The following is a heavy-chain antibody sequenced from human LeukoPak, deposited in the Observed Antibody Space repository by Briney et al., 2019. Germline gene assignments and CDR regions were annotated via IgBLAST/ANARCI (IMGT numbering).Heavy chain of an antibody. Sequence: GGSLRLSCAASGFTFSDYWMQWVRQAPGKGLEWVANINYHGNVNYLVDSVKGRFTISRDNAKNSLFLQMNSLRAEDTAVYYCSRGDPDYWGQGTLVAVSS. D-gene: IGHD2-21*02. CDR1: GFTFSDYW. V-gene: IGHV3-7*01. CDR3: SRGDPDY. CDR2: INYHGNVN. J-gene: IGHJ4*02.